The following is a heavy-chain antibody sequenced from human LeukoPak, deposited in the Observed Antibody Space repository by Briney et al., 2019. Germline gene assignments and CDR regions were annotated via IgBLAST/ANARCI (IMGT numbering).Heavy chain of an antibody. CDR3: ARQDSGIAAAGNLPFDY. CDR2: IYPGDSDT. D-gene: IGHD6-13*01. Sequence: GESLKISCKGSGYSFTSYWIGWVRQMPGKGLEWMGIIYPGDSDTRYSPSFQGQVTISADKSISTAYLQWSSLKASDTATYYCARQDSGIAAAGNLPFDYWGQGTLVTVSS. V-gene: IGHV5-51*01. CDR1: GYSFTSYW. J-gene: IGHJ4*02.